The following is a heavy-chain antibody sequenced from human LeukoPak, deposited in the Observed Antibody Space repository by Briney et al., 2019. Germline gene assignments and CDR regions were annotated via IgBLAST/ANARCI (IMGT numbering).Heavy chain of an antibody. D-gene: IGHD2-21*01. CDR3: GGKFPGAAYYFDS. CDR1: DFTFSSYD. Sequence: GGSLRLSCVASDFTFSSYDMTWVRQAPGKGLEWVASISDSGRYIFSADSMRGRFTISRDNSAKTLYLEIYSLRVDDTATYFCGGKFPGAAYYFDSWGQGTLVAVFS. V-gene: IGHV3-23*01. CDR2: ISDSGRYI. J-gene: IGHJ4*02.